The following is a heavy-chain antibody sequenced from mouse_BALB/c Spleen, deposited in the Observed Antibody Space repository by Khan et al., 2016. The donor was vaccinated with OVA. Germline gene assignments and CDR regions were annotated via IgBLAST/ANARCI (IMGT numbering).Heavy chain of an antibody. J-gene: IGHJ1*01. V-gene: IGHV1-20*02. CDR3: AIYHCYFDV. Sequence: VQLKESGPDLVKPGASVKISCKASGYSFTGYYIHWVKQSHGKSLEWIGRVNPNNGGTRSNQKFKGKAILTVDKSSNTAYMELLSLASEDSAVYSCAIYHCYFDVWGAGTTVTVSS. CDR1: GYSFTGYY. CDR2: VNPNNGGT.